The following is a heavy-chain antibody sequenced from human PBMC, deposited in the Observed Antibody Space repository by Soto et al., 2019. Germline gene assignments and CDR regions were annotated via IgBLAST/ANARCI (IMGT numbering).Heavy chain of an antibody. V-gene: IGHV4-34*01. J-gene: IGHJ4*02. CDR3: ASQAREQQLIDY. CDR1: GGSFSDYY. CDR2: IDYSGST. D-gene: IGHD6-13*01. Sequence: SETLSLTCAVYGGSFSDYYWSWIRQPPGKGLEWIGEIDYSGSTNYNPSLKSRVTISVDTSKNQFSLRLSSESAADTAVYYCASQAREQQLIDYWGQGTPVTVST.